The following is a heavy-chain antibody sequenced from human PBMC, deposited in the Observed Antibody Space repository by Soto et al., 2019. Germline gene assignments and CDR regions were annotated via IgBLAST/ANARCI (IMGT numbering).Heavy chain of an antibody. J-gene: IGHJ4*02. D-gene: IGHD3-3*01. CDR1: GYTFTGYY. CDR2: INPNSGGT. V-gene: IGHV1-2*04. Sequence: GASVKVSFKASGYTFTGYYMHWVRQAPGQGLEWMGWINPNSGGTNYAQKFQGWVTMTRDTSISTAYMELSRLRSDDTAVYYCARSPLRFLEWLLPDYWGQGTLVTVSS. CDR3: ARSPLRFLEWLLPDY.